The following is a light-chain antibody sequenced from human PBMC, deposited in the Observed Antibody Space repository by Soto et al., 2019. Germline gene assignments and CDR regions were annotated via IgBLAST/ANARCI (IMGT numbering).Light chain of an antibody. Sequence: EIVLTQSPGTLSLSPGERATLSCRASQSVSSTYLAWYRHKPGQAPRLLIYGASNRATGIPDRFSGSGSGTDFTLTISRLEPEDFAVYYCQQYGSSGTFGQGTKVDIK. V-gene: IGKV3-20*01. CDR2: GAS. CDR3: QQYGSSGT. J-gene: IGKJ1*01. CDR1: QSVSSTY.